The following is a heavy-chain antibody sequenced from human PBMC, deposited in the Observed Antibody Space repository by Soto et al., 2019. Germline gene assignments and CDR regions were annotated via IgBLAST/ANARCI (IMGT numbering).Heavy chain of an antibody. Sequence: GGSLRLSCAASGFTFSNDWMHWVRQAPGKGLEWVSRINADGGSTHYADSVRGRFTISRDNAKNTLFLQLNSLRVEDTAIYYCIKVLTRGVGVPRFYFDSWGHGTLVTVSS. D-gene: IGHD3-9*01. CDR3: IKVLTRGVGVPRFYFDS. CDR2: INADGGST. V-gene: IGHV3-74*01. J-gene: IGHJ4*01. CDR1: GFTFSNDW.